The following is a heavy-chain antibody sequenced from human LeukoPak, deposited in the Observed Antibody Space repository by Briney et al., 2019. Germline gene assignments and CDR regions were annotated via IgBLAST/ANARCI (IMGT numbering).Heavy chain of an antibody. D-gene: IGHD3-10*01. Sequence: GGSLRLSCAASGFTFSSYSMNWVRQAPGKGLEWVSSISSSSSYIYYADSVKGRSTISRDNAKNSLYLQMNSLRAEDTAVYYCARDRVLWFGESREGFDYWGQGTLVTVSS. CDR1: GFTFSSYS. CDR2: ISSSSSYI. J-gene: IGHJ4*02. V-gene: IGHV3-21*01. CDR3: ARDRVLWFGESREGFDY.